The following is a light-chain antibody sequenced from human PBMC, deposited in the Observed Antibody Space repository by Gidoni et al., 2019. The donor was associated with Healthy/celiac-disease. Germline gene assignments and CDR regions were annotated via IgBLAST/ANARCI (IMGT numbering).Light chain of an antibody. V-gene: IGKV3-20*01. Sequence: EIVLTQSPGTLSLSPGTRATLSCKASETVNSRFLAWYQQKPGQGPRLLIYGTSNRATGIPDRFSGSGSGTDFTLTISRLEPDDFAVYYCQQYASSPETFGQGTKVEIK. CDR3: QQYASSPET. CDR1: ETVNSRF. J-gene: IGKJ1*01. CDR2: GTS.